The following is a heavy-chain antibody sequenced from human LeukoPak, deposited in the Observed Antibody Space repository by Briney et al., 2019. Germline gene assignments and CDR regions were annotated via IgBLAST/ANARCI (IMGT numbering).Heavy chain of an antibody. CDR3: ARAGTPYNCYYDSSGYPFDY. J-gene: IGHJ4*02. V-gene: IGHV3-7*01. D-gene: IGHD3-22*01. CDR2: IKQDGSEK. Sequence: GGSLRLSCAASGFTFSSYWMSWVRQAPGKGLEWVANIKQDGSEKYYVDSVKGRFTISRDNAKNSLYLQMNSLRAEDTAVYYCARAGTPYNCYYDSSGYPFDYWGQGTLVTVSS. CDR1: GFTFSSYW.